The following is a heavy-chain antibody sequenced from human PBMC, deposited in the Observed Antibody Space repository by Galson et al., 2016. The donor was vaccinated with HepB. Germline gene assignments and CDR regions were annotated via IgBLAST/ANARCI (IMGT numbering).Heavy chain of an antibody. CDR2: INSGGST. V-gene: IGHV4-61*02. CDR1: GGSISSGSCY. D-gene: IGHD6-19*01. Sequence: TLSLTCTVSGGSISSGSCYWSWIRKPAGKGLEWIGRINSGGSTNYDPSLKSRVTISIDTSKSQFYLNLNSVTAADTAVYYCARKYSSGGLDYFDYWGQGTLVTVSS. J-gene: IGHJ4*02. CDR3: ARKYSSGGLDYFDY.